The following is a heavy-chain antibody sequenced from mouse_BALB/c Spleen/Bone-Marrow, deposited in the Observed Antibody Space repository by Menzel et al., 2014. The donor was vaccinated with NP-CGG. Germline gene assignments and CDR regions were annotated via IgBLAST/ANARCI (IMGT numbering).Heavy chain of an antibody. CDR2: ISSAGST. V-gene: IGHV5-6-5*01. J-gene: IGHJ4*01. D-gene: IGHD5-5*01. CDR3: VRWTTYPLMDY. Sequence: DVQLVESGGGLVKPGGSLKLSCAASGFTFSSYAMSWVRQTPEKRLEWVASISSAGSTYYPNSVKGKFTVSRDNARNILYLKMSSLRSEDTAMYYCVRWTTYPLMDYWGQGTSVTVSS. CDR1: GFTFSSYA.